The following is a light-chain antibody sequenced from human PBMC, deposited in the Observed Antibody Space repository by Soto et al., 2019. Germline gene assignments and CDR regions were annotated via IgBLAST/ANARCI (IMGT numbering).Light chain of an antibody. CDR3: LQDFNYPRT. V-gene: IGKV1-6*01. CDR2: AAS. Sequence: AIQVTQSPSSLSASVGDRVTITCRASQGMKNDLGWYQQKPGEAPRLLIYAASTVQIGVPSRFSGSGFGTEFTLTISSLQPEDSATYYCLQDFNYPRTFGQGTRVEVK. CDR1: QGMKND. J-gene: IGKJ1*01.